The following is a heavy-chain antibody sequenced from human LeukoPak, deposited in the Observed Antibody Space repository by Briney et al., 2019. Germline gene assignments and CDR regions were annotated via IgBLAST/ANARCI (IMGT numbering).Heavy chain of an antibody. D-gene: IGHD3-3*01. CDR2: INSDGSST. Sequence: SGGSLRLSCAASGFTFSSYWMHWVRQAPGKGLVWVSRINSDGSSTSYADSVKGRFTISRDNAKNTLYLQMNSLRAEGTAVYYCARGYYDFWSGYYPYYYYGMDVWGQGTTVTVSS. CDR1: GFTFSSYW. J-gene: IGHJ6*02. CDR3: ARGYYDFWSGYYPYYYYGMDV. V-gene: IGHV3-74*01.